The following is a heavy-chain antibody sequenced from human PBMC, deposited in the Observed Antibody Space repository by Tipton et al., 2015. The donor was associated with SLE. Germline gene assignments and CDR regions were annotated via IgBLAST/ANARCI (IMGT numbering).Heavy chain of an antibody. Sequence: GLVKPSQTLSLTCSVSGVSVSRGSYSWNWIRQPAGKGLEWIGYIYYSGSTNYNPSLKSRVTISVDTSKNQFSLKLSSVTAADTAVYYCARGKVTWRGAIIGVDVWGQGTTVTVSS. J-gene: IGHJ6*02. CDR3: ARGKVTWRGAIIGVDV. CDR2: IYYSGST. V-gene: IGHV4-61*10. CDR1: GVSVSRGSYS. D-gene: IGHD2-21*02.